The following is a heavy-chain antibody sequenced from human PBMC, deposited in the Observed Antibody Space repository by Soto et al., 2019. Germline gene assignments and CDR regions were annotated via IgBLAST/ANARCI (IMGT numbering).Heavy chain of an antibody. CDR2: IYTSGST. Sequence: QVQLQESGPGLVKPPETLSLTCTVSGGSISSYYWSWIRQPAGKGLEWIGHIYTSGSTNYNPSLKSRVTMSVDTSKNQFSLRLSSVTAADTAVYYCALGGLDSSGYFLMDVWGQGTTVTVSS. J-gene: IGHJ6*02. D-gene: IGHD3-22*01. CDR1: GGSISSYY. CDR3: ALGGLDSSGYFLMDV. V-gene: IGHV4-4*07.